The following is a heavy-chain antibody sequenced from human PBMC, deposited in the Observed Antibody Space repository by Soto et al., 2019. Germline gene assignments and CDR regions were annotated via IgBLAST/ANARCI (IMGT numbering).Heavy chain of an antibody. J-gene: IGHJ4*02. CDR1: GFPFSSYA. CDR3: AKIAVAGLGDFDY. CDR2: ISGSGGST. D-gene: IGHD6-19*01. V-gene: IGHV3-23*01. Sequence: GGSMRLSCAASGFPFSSYAMSWVRPAPGKGLEWVSAISGSGGSTYYADSVKGRFTISRDNSKNTLYLQMNSLRAEDTAVYYCAKIAVAGLGDFDYWGQGTLVTVSS.